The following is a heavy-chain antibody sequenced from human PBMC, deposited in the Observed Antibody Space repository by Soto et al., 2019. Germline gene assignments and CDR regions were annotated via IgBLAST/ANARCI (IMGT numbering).Heavy chain of an antibody. V-gene: IGHV1-3*01. CDR3: ARVKVQWLVPMNYFDY. J-gene: IGHJ4*02. D-gene: IGHD6-19*01. Sequence: ASVKVSCKASGYTFTSYAMHWVRQAPGQRLEWMGWINAGNGNTKYSQKIQGRVTITRDTSASTAYMELSSLRSEDTSVYYCARVKVQWLVPMNYFDYWGQGTLVTVSS. CDR1: GYTFTSYA. CDR2: INAGNGNT.